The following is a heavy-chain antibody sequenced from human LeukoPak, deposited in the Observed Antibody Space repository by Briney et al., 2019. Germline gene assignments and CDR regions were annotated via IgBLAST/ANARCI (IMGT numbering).Heavy chain of an antibody. CDR3: ARAKPDSSGYSTFWYFDY. J-gene: IGHJ4*02. V-gene: IGHV1-46*01. D-gene: IGHD3-22*01. CDR2: INPSGGST. CDR1: GYTFTSYY. Sequence: ASVKVSCKASGYTFTSYYMHWVRQAPGQGLEWMGLINPSGGSTSYAQKFQGRVTMTRDTSTSTVYMELSSLRSEDTAVYYCARAKPDSSGYSTFWYFDYWGQGTLVTVSS.